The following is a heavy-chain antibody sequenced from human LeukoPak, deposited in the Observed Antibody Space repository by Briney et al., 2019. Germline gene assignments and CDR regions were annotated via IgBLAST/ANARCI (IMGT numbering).Heavy chain of an antibody. V-gene: IGHV4-34*01. D-gene: IGHD3-10*01. Sequence: KPSETLSLTCAVYGVSFSGYYWYWIRQPPGKGLEGIGEINHSGSTNYHPSLKSRVTFSVDTSKKQFSLRLTSVTAADTAVYYCGGFDYGSGSPKNWFDPWGQGTLVTVSS. CDR3: GGFDYGSGSPKNWFDP. J-gene: IGHJ5*02. CDR2: INHSGST. CDR1: GVSFSGYY.